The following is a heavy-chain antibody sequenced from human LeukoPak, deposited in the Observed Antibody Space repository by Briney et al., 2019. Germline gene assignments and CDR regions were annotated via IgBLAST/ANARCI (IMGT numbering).Heavy chain of an antibody. J-gene: IGHJ4*02. Sequence: GASVKVSCKASGYTFTSYGISWVRQAPGQGLEWMGWISAYNGNTNYAQKLQGGVTMTTDTSTSTAYMELRSLRSDDTAVYYCARPSYCSSTSCSYYFDYWGQGTLVTVSS. V-gene: IGHV1-18*01. D-gene: IGHD2-2*01. CDR2: ISAYNGNT. CDR1: GYTFTSYG. CDR3: ARPSYCSSTSCSYYFDY.